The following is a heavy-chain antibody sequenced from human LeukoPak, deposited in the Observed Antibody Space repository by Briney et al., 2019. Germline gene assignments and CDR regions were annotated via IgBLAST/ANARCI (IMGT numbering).Heavy chain of an antibody. Sequence: SETLSLTCAVYSGSFSGYYWSWIRQPPGKGLEWIGEINHSGSTNYNPSLKSRVTISVDTSKNQFSLKLSSVTAADTAVYYCARGGSIAARPYYFDYWGQGTLVTVSA. J-gene: IGHJ4*02. D-gene: IGHD6-6*01. V-gene: IGHV4-34*01. CDR1: SGSFSGYY. CDR2: INHSGST. CDR3: ARGGSIAARPYYFDY.